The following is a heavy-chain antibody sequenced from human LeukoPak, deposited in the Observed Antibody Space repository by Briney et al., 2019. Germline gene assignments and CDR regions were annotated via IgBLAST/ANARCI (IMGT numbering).Heavy chain of an antibody. J-gene: IGHJ5*02. Sequence: PGGSLRLSCAASGFTFSSYGMHWVRQAPGKGLEWVAVIWYDGSNKYYADSVKGRFTISRDNSKNTLYLQMNSLRAEDTAVYYCARDVTMVRGDCNWFDPWGQGTLVTVSS. D-gene: IGHD3-10*01. V-gene: IGHV3-33*01. CDR2: IWYDGSNK. CDR1: GFTFSSYG. CDR3: ARDVTMVRGDCNWFDP.